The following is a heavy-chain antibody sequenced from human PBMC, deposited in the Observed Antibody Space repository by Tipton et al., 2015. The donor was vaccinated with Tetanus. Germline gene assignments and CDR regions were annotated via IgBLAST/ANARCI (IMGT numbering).Heavy chain of an antibody. Sequence: LRLSCAASGASISRSSHYWTWIRQSPGKEPEWVGYVYHNGNTNYHPSLKGRLTISADTSKNQFSLNLKSVITADTAVYYCARANNDYPKKGPFDYWGQGILVIVSS. CDR2: VYHNGNT. J-gene: IGHJ4*02. D-gene: IGHD5-12*01. CDR3: ARANNDYPKKGPFDY. V-gene: IGHV4-61*01. CDR1: GASISRSSHY.